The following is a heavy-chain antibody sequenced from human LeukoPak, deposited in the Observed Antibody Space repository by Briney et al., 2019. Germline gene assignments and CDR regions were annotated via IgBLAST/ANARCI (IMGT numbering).Heavy chain of an antibody. V-gene: IGHV4-59*08. CDR3: ARGNRSDY. J-gene: IGHJ4*02. CDR1: GGSISSDY. CDR2: VYYSGIT. D-gene: IGHD1-14*01. Sequence: PSETLSLTCTVSGGSISSDYWSWIRQPPGKGLEWIGYVYYSGITNYNPSLKSRVTISVGTSKNHFSLKLTSVTAADTAVYYCARGNRSDYWGQGTLVTVSS.